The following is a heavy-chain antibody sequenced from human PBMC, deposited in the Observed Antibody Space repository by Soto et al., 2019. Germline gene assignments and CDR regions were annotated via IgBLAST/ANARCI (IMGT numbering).Heavy chain of an antibody. Sequence: GGSLRLSCAASGFTFSSYSMNWVRQAPGKGLEWVSSISSSSSYIYYADSVKGRFTISRDNAKNSLYLQMNSLRAEDTAVYYCARDRGAYYDSSGYYSYYYYGMDVWGQGTTVTVSS. CDR2: ISSSSSYI. V-gene: IGHV3-21*01. J-gene: IGHJ6*02. CDR1: GFTFSSYS. D-gene: IGHD3-22*01. CDR3: ARDRGAYYDSSGYYSYYYYGMDV.